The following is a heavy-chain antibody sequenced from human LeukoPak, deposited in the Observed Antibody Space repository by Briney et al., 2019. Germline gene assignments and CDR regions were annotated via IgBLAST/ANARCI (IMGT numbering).Heavy chain of an antibody. CDR3: AKSGSYDAY. Sequence: PGGSLRLSCAASGFTFSSYAMSWVRQAPGKGLEWVSTISSSDGTTYYADSVKGRFTISRDNSKNTLFLQMNSLRAEDTAVYYCAKSGSYDAYWGQEPWSPSPQ. V-gene: IGHV3-23*01. D-gene: IGHD1-26*01. CDR2: ISSSDGTT. CDR1: GFTFSSYA. J-gene: IGHJ4*01.